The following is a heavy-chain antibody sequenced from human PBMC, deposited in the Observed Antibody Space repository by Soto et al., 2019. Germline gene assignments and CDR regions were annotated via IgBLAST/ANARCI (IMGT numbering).Heavy chain of an antibody. CDR2: IYWNDDK. J-gene: IGHJ3*02. CDR3: ARGLAALPVFAFDI. D-gene: IGHD6-6*01. CDR1: GSSLSTSGVG. V-gene: IGHV2-5*01. Sequence: QITVRGSGPTLVKPTQTLTLTCSLSGSSLSTSGVGVGWIRQPPGKALEWLALIYWNDDKHYSPSLKSRVTITKDPSKNQAVLTMTTMDPADTATYYCARGLAALPVFAFDIWGQGTMVTVSS.